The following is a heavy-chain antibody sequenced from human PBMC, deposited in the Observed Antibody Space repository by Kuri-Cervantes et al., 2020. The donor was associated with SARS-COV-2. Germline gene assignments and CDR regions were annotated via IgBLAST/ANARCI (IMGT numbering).Heavy chain of an antibody. CDR1: GFTFSDYY. CDR2: IGPSGTTK. CDR3: ARDLRLGKSLDY. Sequence: LSLTCAASGFTFSDYYMSWIRKAPGKGLEWVSNIGPSGTTKYYADSVKGRFTISRDNAKNSLYLQMSSLRAEDTAVYYCARDLRLGKSLDYWGQGTLVTVSS. V-gene: IGHV3-11*04. J-gene: IGHJ4*02. D-gene: IGHD7-27*01.